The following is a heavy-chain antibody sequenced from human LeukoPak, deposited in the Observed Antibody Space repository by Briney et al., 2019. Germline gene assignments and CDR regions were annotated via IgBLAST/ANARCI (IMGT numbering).Heavy chain of an antibody. CDR1: GGSISSYY. CDR3: ARDPFGGVIVRNYYFDY. V-gene: IGHV4-4*07. Sequence: SETLSLTCTVSGGSISSYYWSWIRQPAGKGLEWIGRIYTSGSTNHNPSLKSRVTISVDTSKNQFSLKLSSVTAADTAVYYCARDPFGGVIVRNYYFDYWGQGTLVTVSS. CDR2: IYTSGST. J-gene: IGHJ4*02. D-gene: IGHD3-16*02.